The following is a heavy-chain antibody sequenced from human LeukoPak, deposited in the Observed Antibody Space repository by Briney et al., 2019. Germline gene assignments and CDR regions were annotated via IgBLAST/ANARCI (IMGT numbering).Heavy chain of an antibody. J-gene: IGHJ6*02. D-gene: IGHD3-9*01. CDR3: AREGTYYDILTGYHLWLNYYYYYGMDV. V-gene: IGHV1-18*01. CDR2: ISAYNGNT. Sequence: ASVKVSCKASGYTFTSYGISWVRQAPGQGLEWMGWISAYNGNTNYAQKLQGRVTMTTDTSTSTAYMELRSLRSDDTAVYYCAREGTYYDILTGYHLWLNYYYYYGMDVWGQGTTVTVSS. CDR1: GYTFTSYG.